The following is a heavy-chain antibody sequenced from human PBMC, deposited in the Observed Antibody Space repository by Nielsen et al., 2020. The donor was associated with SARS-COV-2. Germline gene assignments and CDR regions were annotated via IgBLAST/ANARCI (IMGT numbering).Heavy chain of an antibody. CDR3: ASSGWLDY. J-gene: IGHJ4*02. CDR1: GFTFSSYA. Sequence: GESLKISCAASGFTFSSYAMSWVRQAPGKGLEWVSVIYSGGSSTYYADSVEGRFTISRDNSKNTLYLQMNSLRAEDTAVYYCASSGWLDYWGQGTRVTVSS. CDR2: IYSGGSST. D-gene: IGHD6-19*01. V-gene: IGHV3-23*03.